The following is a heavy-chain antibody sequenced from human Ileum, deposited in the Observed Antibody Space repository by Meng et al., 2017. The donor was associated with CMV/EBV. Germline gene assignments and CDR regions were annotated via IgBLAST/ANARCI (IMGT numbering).Heavy chain of an antibody. CDR3: AKALITTSWLPKPFDA. D-gene: IGHD2-2*01. Sequence: GVSLKISCAGSGSLFSLYPVALVRQAPGKGLEWVTQISHDGSATYYADSMKARVTISRDTSLNTVYLDINDLRADDTAVYFCAKALITTSWLPKPFDAWGQGTLVTVSS. CDR2: ISHDGSAT. CDR1: GSLFSLYP. V-gene: IGHV3-23*01. J-gene: IGHJ4*02.